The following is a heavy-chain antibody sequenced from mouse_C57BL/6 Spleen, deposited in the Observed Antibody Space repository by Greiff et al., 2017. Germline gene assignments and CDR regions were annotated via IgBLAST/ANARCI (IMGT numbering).Heavy chain of an antibody. Sequence: VQLQQSGAELARPGASVTMSCKASGYTFTSYTLHWLKPRPGQGLEWIGYINPSSGYTKYNQKFKDKATLTADKSSSTAYMQLSSLTSEDSAVYYCARGSGSYAMDYWGQGTSVTVSS. J-gene: IGHJ4*01. CDR1: GYTFTSYT. V-gene: IGHV1-4*01. CDR2: INPSSGYT. CDR3: ARGSGSYAMDY. D-gene: IGHD3-2*02.